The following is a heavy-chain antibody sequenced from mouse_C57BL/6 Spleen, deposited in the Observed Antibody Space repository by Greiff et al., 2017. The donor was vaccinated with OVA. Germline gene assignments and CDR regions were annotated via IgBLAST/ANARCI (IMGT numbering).Heavy chain of an antibody. J-gene: IGHJ1*03. CDR2: IDPEDGDT. CDR1: GFNITDYY. V-gene: IGHV14-2*01. D-gene: IGHD1-1*01. CDR3: ARLYGSGYWCFDV. Sequence: VQLQQSGAELVKPGASVKLSCTASGFNITDYYMHWVKQRTEQGLEWIGRIDPEDGDTNYAPKFQGKATLTADTSSNTAYLQLSSLTSEDTAVYYCARLYGSGYWCFDVWGTGTTVTVSS.